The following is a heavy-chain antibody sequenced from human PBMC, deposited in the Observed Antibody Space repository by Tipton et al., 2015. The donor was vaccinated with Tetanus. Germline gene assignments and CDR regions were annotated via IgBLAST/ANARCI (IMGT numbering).Heavy chain of an antibody. V-gene: IGHV3-23*01. CDR2: ISSSGGST. Sequence: SLRLSCVDSAITFSTYAMSWVRQAPGKGLEWVSGISSSGGSTYYADSVNGRFTISRDNSKTTLILQMNSLRAEDAAVYFCAKRDTYFYPGRDVWGQGTTVTVSS. J-gene: IGHJ6*02. CDR1: AITFSTYA. CDR3: AKRDTYFYPGRDV.